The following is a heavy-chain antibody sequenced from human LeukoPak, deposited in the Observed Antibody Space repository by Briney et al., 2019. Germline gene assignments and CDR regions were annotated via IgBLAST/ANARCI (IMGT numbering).Heavy chain of an antibody. CDR2: IFTSWST. J-gene: IGHJ4*02. CDR1: GGSISGYY. Sequence: SETLSLTCSVSGGSISGYYWSWIRQPAGKGLEYLGRIFTSWSTNYNPSLKSRPTLSVATSKNQFSLKLSSVTAADTAVYYCARVHSSGWHFDSWGQGTLVTVSS. CDR3: ARVHSSGWHFDS. V-gene: IGHV4-4*07. D-gene: IGHD6-19*01.